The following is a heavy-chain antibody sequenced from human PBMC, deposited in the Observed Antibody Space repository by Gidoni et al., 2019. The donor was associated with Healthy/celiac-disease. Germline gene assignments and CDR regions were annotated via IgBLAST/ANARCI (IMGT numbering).Heavy chain of an antibody. CDR3: ASGAYDFWSGYYSGY. CDR2: ISSSGSTI. D-gene: IGHD3-3*01. J-gene: IGHJ4*02. Sequence: EVQLVESGGGLVQPGGSLRLSCAASGFTFSSYEMNWVRQAPGKGLEWVSYISSSGSTIYYADSVKGRFTISRDNAKNSLYLQMNSLRAEDTAVYYCASGAYDFWSGYYSGYWGQGTLVTVSS. V-gene: IGHV3-48*03. CDR1: GFTFSSYE.